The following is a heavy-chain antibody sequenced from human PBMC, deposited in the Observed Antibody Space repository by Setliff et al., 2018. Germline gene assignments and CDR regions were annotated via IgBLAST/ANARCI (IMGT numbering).Heavy chain of an antibody. V-gene: IGHV1-18*01. J-gene: IGHJ4*02. Sequence: ASVKVSCKTSGFTFYTFGFSWVRQAPGQGLEWMGWISAYDGNTDYAQTFQDRVTMTIYTSTKKVFMELRRLRSDDTAVYYCTRSRAPSLVLAADFDFWGQGTLVTVSS. CDR3: TRSRAPSLVLAADFDF. CDR2: ISAYDGNT. D-gene: IGHD2-21*01. CDR1: GFTFYTFG.